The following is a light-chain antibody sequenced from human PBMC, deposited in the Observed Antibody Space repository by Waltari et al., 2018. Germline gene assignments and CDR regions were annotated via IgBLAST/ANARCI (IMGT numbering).Light chain of an antibody. CDR1: NRDIGYYNF. V-gene: IGLV2-14*03. Sequence: QSALTQPASVSGSPGQSITLSCAGANRDIGYYNFFSWYQQPPGKAPKLMIFDVNRWPSGVSHRFSDSKAGNTASLTISGLQAEDEADYFCASYTSTNTVLFGGGTKVTVL. CDR3: ASYTSTNTVL. J-gene: IGLJ2*01. CDR2: DVN.